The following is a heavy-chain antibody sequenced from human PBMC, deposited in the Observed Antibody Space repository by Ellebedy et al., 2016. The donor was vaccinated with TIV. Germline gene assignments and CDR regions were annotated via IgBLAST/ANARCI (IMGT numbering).Heavy chain of an antibody. CDR3: ARGFGLMITFGVVIVPGDGMDV. CDR1: GGSFSGYY. CDR2: IYYSGST. Sequence: MPSETLSLTCAVYGGSFSGYYWSWIRQPPGKGLEWIGYIYYSGSTNYNPSLKRRVTISVDTSKNQFSLKLSSVTAADTAVYYCARGFGLMITFGVVIVPGDGMDVWGQGTTVTVSS. J-gene: IGHJ6*02. D-gene: IGHD3-16*02. V-gene: IGHV4-59*08.